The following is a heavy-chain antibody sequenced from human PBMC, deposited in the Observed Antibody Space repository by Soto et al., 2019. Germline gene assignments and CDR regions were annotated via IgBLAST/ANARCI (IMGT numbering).Heavy chain of an antibody. V-gene: IGHV3-21*01. CDR3: ARDYLTGDPREAFDS. J-gene: IGHJ4*02. D-gene: IGHD7-27*01. CDR1: GFNFGAFS. Sequence: EVQLVESGGGLVKPGESLRLSCTASGFNFGAFSLSGVRRAPGKGLEWVSSIDPTSTEIHYADSVEGRFSVYRDSTKNSLYLQMISLRFEDTGVYYCARDYLTGDPREAFDSWGQGTLVTVSS. CDR2: IDPTSTEI.